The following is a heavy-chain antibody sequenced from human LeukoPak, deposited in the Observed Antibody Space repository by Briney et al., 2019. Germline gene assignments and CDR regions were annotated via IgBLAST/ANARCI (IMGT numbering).Heavy chain of an antibody. Sequence: SETLSLTCAVYGGSFSGYYWSWIRQPPGKGLEWIGEINHSGSTNYNPSLESRVTISVDTSKNQFSLKLSSVTAADTAVYYCAPVPSYCGGDCYSDYWGQGTLVTVSS. D-gene: IGHD2-21*02. CDR3: APVPSYCGGDCYSDY. CDR1: GGSFSGYY. V-gene: IGHV4-34*01. CDR2: INHSGST. J-gene: IGHJ4*02.